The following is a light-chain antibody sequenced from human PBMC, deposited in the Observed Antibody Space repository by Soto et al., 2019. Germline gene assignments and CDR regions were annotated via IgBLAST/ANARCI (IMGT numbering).Light chain of an antibody. CDR3: QHRSNWPLT. CDR2: DAS. J-gene: IGKJ4*01. V-gene: IGKV3-11*01. CDR1: QSVSSY. Sequence: EIVLTQSPATLSLSPGERATLSCRASQSVSSYLAWYQQRPGQAPRLLIYDASNSAPGIPARFSGSGSGTDFTLTISSLEPEDCAVYYCQHRSNWPLTFGGGTRVEIK.